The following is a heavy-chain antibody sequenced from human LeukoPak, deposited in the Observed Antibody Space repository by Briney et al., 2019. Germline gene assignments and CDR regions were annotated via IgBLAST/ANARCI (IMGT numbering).Heavy chain of an antibody. Sequence: ASVKVSCNASGSMFTAYYLHWVRQAPGQGLEWMGWINPNSGGTNSAQKFKGRVTMTRDTSISTAYMKLSRLRSDDTAVYYCARDPIVQAGYYYGMDVWGQGTTVTVSS. CDR3: ARDPIVQAGYYYGMDV. D-gene: IGHD2/OR15-2a*01. V-gene: IGHV1-2*02. CDR2: INPNSGGT. CDR1: GSMFTAYY. J-gene: IGHJ6*02.